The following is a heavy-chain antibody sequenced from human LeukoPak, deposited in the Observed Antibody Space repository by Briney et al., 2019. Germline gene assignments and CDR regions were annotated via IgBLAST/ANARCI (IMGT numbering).Heavy chain of an antibody. CDR3: ARETYGDYGYDY. J-gene: IGHJ4*02. CDR1: GGTFSSYA. Sequence: ASVKVSCKASGGTFSSYAISWVRQAPGQGLEWMGIINPSGGSTSYAQKFQGRVTMTRDTSTSTVYMELSSLRSEDTAVYYCARETYGDYGYDYWGQGTLVTVSS. CDR2: INPSGGST. V-gene: IGHV1-46*01. D-gene: IGHD4-17*01.